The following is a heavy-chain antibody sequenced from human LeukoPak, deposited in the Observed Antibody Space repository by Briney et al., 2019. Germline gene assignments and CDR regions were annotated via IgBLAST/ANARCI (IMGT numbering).Heavy chain of an antibody. Sequence: ASVKVSCKASGYTFTSYYMHWVRQAPGQGLEWMGIINPSGGSTSYAQKFQGRVTMTRDTSTSTVYMELNSLRAEDTAVYYCARDSRSPEITIFGVVIPTDPVDYFDYWGQGTLVTVSS. J-gene: IGHJ4*02. CDR1: GYTFTSYY. CDR3: ARDSRSPEITIFGVVIPTDPVDYFDY. V-gene: IGHV1-46*01. D-gene: IGHD3-3*01. CDR2: INPSGGST.